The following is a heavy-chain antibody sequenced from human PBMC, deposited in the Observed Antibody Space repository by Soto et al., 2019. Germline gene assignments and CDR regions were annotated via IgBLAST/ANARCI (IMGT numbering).Heavy chain of an antibody. V-gene: IGHV3-30-3*01. CDR1: GFTFSSYA. J-gene: IGHJ4*02. D-gene: IGHD5-18*01. CDR3: ARESELWFRRGYFDY. CDR2: ISYDGSNK. Sequence: GGSLRLSCAASGFTFSSYAMHWVRQAPGKGLEWVAVISYDGSNKYYADSVKGRFTISRDNSKNTLYLQMNSLRAEDTAVYYCARESELWFRRGYFDYWGQGTLVTVSS.